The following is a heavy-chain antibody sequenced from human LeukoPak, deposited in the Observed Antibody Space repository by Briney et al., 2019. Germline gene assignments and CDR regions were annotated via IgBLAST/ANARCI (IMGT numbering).Heavy chain of an antibody. CDR2: IYYSGST. CDR1: GGSISSGGYY. J-gene: IGHJ4*02. V-gene: IGHV4-31*03. D-gene: IGHD6-19*01. CDR3: ARKAVAGGTFDY. Sequence: SETLSLTCTVSGGSISSGGYYWSWIRQHPGKGLEWIGYIYYSGSTYYNPSLKSRVTISVDTSKNQFSLKLSSVTAADTAVYYCARKAVAGGTFDYWGQGTLVTVSS.